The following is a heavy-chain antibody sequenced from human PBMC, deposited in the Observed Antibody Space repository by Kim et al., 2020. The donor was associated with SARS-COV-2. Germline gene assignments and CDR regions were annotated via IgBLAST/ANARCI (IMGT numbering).Heavy chain of an antibody. CDR2: IYYSGST. CDR1: GGSISSYY. V-gene: IGHV4-59*01. D-gene: IGHD2-21*02. CDR3: ARVPTILAYCGGDCFAGAFDI. J-gene: IGHJ3*02. Sequence: SETLSLTCTVSGGSISSYYWSWIRQPPGKGLEWIGYIYYSGSTNYNPSLKSRVTISVDTSKNQFSLKLSSVTAADTAVYYCARVPTILAYCGGDCFAGAFDIWGQGTMVTVSS.